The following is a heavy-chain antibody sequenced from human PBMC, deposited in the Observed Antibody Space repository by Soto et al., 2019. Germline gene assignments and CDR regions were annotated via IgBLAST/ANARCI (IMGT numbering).Heavy chain of an antibody. CDR3: ATSDHMTTVTTRLWYFDL. J-gene: IGHJ2*01. CDR2: ISYDGSNK. D-gene: IGHD4-17*01. CDR1: GFTFSSYG. Sequence: QVQLVESGGGVVQPGRSLRLSCAASGFTFSSYGMHWVRQAPGKGLEWVAVISYDGSNKYYADSVKGRFTXXXDNSKXXXXXXXXXXXXXXXXXXXXATSDHMTTVTTRLWYFDLWGRGTLVTVSS. V-gene: IGHV3-30*03.